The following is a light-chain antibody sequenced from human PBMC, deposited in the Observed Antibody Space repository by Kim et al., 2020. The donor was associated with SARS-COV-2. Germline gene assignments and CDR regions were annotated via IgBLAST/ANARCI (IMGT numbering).Light chain of an antibody. J-gene: IGLJ3*02. CDR2: LNSDGSH. CDR1: SGHSSNA. Sequence: QPVLTQSPSASASLGASVKLTCTLSSGHSSNAIAWHQQQAEKGPRYLMTLNSDGSHSKGDGIPDRFSGSSSGAERYLTISSLQSDDEADYYCQTWGTGIQVFGGGTQLTVL. V-gene: IGLV4-69*01. CDR3: QTWGTGIQV.